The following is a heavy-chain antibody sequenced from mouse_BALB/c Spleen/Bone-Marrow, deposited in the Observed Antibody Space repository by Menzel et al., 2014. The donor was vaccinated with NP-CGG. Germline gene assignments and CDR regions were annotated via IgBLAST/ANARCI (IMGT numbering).Heavy chain of an antibody. CDR2: IYYSGTI. CDR1: GISITTGNYR. CDR3: ARDGGLRGYAMDY. V-gene: IGHV3-5*02. J-gene: IGHJ4*01. D-gene: IGHD2-4*01. Sequence: EVQLQESGPGLVKPSRTVSLTCTVTGISITTGNYRWSWIRQFPGNKLEWIGYIYYSGTITYNPSLTSRTTITRDTSKNQFFLEMNSLTAEDTATYYCARDGGLRGYAMDYWGQGTSVTVSS.